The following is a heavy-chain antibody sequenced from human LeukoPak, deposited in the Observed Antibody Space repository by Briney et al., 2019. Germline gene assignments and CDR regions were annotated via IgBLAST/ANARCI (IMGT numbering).Heavy chain of an antibody. V-gene: IGHV3-74*01. CDR3: AKGDWGSRGGY. Sequence: GGSLRLSCAASGFTFSSYWMHWVRQAPGKGLVWVSRINTDGSSTTYADSVKGRFTISRDNAKNTLYLQMNSLRAEDTAVYYCAKGDWGSRGGYWGQGTLVTVSS. CDR2: INTDGSST. CDR1: GFTFSSYW. J-gene: IGHJ4*02. D-gene: IGHD7-27*01.